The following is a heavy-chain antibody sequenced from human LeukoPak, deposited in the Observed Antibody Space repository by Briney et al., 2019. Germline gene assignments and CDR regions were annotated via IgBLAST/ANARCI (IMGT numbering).Heavy chain of an antibody. D-gene: IGHD3-22*01. CDR3: ARSNYYDSSGYYGVGY. Sequence: PSETLSLTCAVSGGSFSGYYWSWIRQPPGKGLEWIGEINHSGSTNYNPSLKSRVTISVDTSKNQFSLKLSSVTAADTAVYYCARSNYYDSSGYYGVGYWGQGTLVTVSS. CDR2: INHSGST. V-gene: IGHV4-34*01. J-gene: IGHJ4*02. CDR1: GGSFSGYY.